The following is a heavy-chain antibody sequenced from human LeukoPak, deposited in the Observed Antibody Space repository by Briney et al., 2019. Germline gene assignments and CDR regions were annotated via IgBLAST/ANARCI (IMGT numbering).Heavy chain of an antibody. J-gene: IGHJ5*02. Sequence: SETLSLTCAVYGGSFSGYYWSWIRQPPGKGLEWIGYIYYSGSTNYNPSLKSRVTISVDTSKNQFSLKLSSVTAADTAVYYCARHLYSGSYASWFDPWGQGTLVTVSS. CDR2: IYYSGST. CDR1: GGSFSGYY. V-gene: IGHV4-59*08. D-gene: IGHD1-26*01. CDR3: ARHLYSGSYASWFDP.